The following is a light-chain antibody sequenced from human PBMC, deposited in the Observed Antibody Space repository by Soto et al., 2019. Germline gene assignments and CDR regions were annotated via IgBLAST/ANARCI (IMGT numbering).Light chain of an antibody. CDR1: QSVLYSSNNKNY. Sequence: DIVMTQSPDSLAVSLGERATIHCKSSQSVLYSSNNKNYLVWYQQKPGQPPKLLIYWASTRESGVPDRFSGSGSGTDFTLTISSLQAEDVAVYYCQQFYVTPLTFGGGTKVEIQ. CDR3: QQFYVTPLT. J-gene: IGKJ4*01. CDR2: WAS. V-gene: IGKV4-1*01.